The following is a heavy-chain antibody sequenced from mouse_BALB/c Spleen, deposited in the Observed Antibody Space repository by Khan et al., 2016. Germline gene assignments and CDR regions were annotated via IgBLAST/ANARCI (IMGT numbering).Heavy chain of an antibody. V-gene: IGHV9-3-1*01. CDR1: GYTFTNYG. Sequence: QIQLVQSGPELKKPGETVKISCKASGYTFTNYGMNWVKQAPGKGLKWMGWINTYTGEPTYADDFKGRFAFSSETSASTAYLEINNLKNEDTATYSCARHYDYAPFAYWGQGTLVTVSS. J-gene: IGHJ3*01. CDR3: ARHYDYAPFAY. CDR2: INTYTGEP. D-gene: IGHD2-4*01.